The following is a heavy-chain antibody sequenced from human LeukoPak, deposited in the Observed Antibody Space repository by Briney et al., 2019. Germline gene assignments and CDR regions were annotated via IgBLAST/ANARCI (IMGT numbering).Heavy chain of an antibody. CDR1: GFTFSSYA. D-gene: IGHD3-22*01. J-gene: IGHJ4*02. CDR2: ISGSGGST. CDR3: AKDRRVHYYDSSGYKSH. Sequence: LGGSLRLSCAASGFTFSSYAMSWVRQAPGKGLEWVSAISGSGGSTYYADSVKGRFTISRDNSKNTLYLQMNSLRAEDTAVYYCAKDRRVHYYDSSGYKSHWGQGTLVTVSS. V-gene: IGHV3-23*01.